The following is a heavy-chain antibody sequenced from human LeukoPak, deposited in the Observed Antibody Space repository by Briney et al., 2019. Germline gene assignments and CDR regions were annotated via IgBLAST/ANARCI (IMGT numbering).Heavy chain of an antibody. V-gene: IGHV3-53*01. J-gene: IGHJ4*02. Sequence: GGSLRLSCAASGFSVSSIYMNRVRQAPGKGLEWVSVIYSDGTTYYADSVKGRFTISRDDSKNTLYLHMNSLRAEDTAVYYCARAPNWRFDHWGQGTLVTVSS. D-gene: IGHD1-1*01. CDR1: GFSVSSIY. CDR3: ARAPNWRFDH. CDR2: IYSDGTT.